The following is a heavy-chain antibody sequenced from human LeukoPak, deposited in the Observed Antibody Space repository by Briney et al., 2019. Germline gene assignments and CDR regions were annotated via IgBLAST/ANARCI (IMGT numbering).Heavy chain of an antibody. CDR3: ARDLKSAFDY. CDR1: GFIFNSYG. J-gene: IGHJ4*02. V-gene: IGHV3-74*01. Sequence: PGGSLRLSCEASGFIFNSYGMHWVRQAPGKGRVWVSGVNRDGSYTNYADAVKGRFTISRDNAKNTLYLQMNSLRAEDTAVYYCARDLKSAFDYWGQGTLATVSS. CDR2: VNRDGSYT.